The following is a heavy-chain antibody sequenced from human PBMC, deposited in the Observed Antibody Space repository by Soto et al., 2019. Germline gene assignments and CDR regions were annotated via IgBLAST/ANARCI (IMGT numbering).Heavy chain of an antibody. D-gene: IGHD3-16*01. CDR1: GFTFSSYA. CDR3: AITGGEAAFDI. CDR2: ISYDGSNK. V-gene: IGHV3-30-3*01. J-gene: IGHJ3*02. Sequence: QVQLVESGGGVVQPGRSLRLSCAASGFTFSSYAMHWVRQAPGKGLEWVAVISYDGSNKYYADSVKGRFTISRDNSKNTLDLQMNSLRAEDTAVYYCAITGGEAAFDIWGQGTMVTVSS.